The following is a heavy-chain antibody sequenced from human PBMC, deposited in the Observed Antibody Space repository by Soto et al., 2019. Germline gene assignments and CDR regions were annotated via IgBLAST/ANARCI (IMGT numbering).Heavy chain of an antibody. CDR2: IYYSGST. V-gene: IGHV4-59*01. CDR3: ARAPQWLSGFFDY. D-gene: IGHD3-22*01. Sequence: SETLSLTCTVSGGSISSYYWSWIRQPPGKGLEWIGYIYYSGSTNYNPSLKSRVTISVDTSKNQFSLKLSSVTAADTAVYYCARAPQWLSGFFDYWGQGTLVTVS. J-gene: IGHJ4*02. CDR1: GGSISSYY.